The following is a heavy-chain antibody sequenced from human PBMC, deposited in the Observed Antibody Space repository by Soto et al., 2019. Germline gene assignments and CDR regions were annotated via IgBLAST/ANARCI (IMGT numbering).Heavy chain of an antibody. V-gene: IGHV4-59*01. Sequence: QVQLQESGPGLVKPSETLSLTCTVSGGSISSYYWSWIRQPPGKGLEWIGYIYYSGSTNYNPSLKSRVTISVDTSKNQFYMKLSSVTAADTAVYYCARDRGSYYYGSGRPPGMDVWGQGTTVTVSS. CDR1: GGSISSYY. CDR3: ARDRGSYYYGSGRPPGMDV. D-gene: IGHD3-10*01. J-gene: IGHJ6*02. CDR2: IYYSGST.